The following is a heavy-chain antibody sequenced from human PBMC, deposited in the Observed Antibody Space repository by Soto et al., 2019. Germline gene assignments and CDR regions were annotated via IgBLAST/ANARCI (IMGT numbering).Heavy chain of an antibody. J-gene: IGHJ6*02. V-gene: IGHV1-2*04. CDR2: INPNSGGT. D-gene: IGHD6-13*01. Sequence: ASVKVSCKASGYTFTGYYMHWVRQAPGQGLEWMGWINPNSGGTNYAQKFQGWVTMTRDTSISTAYMELSRLRSDDTAVYYCARGLVEAAAGHQVPRYYYGMDVWGQGTTVTVSS. CDR1: GYTFTGYY. CDR3: ARGLVEAAAGHQVPRYYYGMDV.